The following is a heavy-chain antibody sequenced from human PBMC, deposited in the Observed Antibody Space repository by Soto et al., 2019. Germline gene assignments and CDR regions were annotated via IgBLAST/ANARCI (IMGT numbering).Heavy chain of an antibody. J-gene: IGHJ4*02. CDR2: ISGSGAKT. CDR1: GFTFNNYA. Sequence: GGSLRLSCAASGFTFNNYAMSWVRQAPGKGLEWVSTISGSGAKTFYADSVKGRFTISGDNSDSKLYLQMDSLRAEDTALYYCARTPVDPRDYYYSFDSWGQGTLVTVSS. D-gene: IGHD3-22*01. V-gene: IGHV3-23*01. CDR3: ARTPVDPRDYYYSFDS.